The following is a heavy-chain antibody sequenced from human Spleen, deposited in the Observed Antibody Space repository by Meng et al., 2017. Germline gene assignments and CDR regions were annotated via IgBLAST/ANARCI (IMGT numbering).Heavy chain of an antibody. J-gene: IGHJ4*02. CDR3: ARGPTTMAHVFDY. Sequence: QVHLEQLGAGLLKPSETLSLTCAFYGGSFSGYYWSWIRQPPGKGLEWIGEINHSGSTNYNPSLKSRVTISVETSKNQFSLKLSSVTAADTAVYYCARGPTTMAHVFDYWGQGTLVTVSS. V-gene: IGHV4-34*01. CDR1: GGSFSGYY. CDR2: INHSGST. D-gene: IGHD4-11*01.